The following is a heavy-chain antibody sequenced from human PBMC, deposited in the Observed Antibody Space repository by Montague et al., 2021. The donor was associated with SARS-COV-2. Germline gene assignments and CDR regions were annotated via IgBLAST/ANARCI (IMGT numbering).Heavy chain of an antibody. V-gene: IGHV4-4*02. J-gene: IGHJ5*02. CDR3: VRGPDYGSGTFQDWFDP. CDR1: GASIISSNW. Sequence: SETLSLTCTVSGASIISSNWWSWLRQSPGKVLEWVGEDYHGSRVXYHSSLERLLTISMGRSRNESSLTVSSATAADTAIYYCVRGPDYGSGTFQDWFDPWGKGTQVTVSS. CDR2: DYHGSRV. D-gene: IGHD3-10*01.